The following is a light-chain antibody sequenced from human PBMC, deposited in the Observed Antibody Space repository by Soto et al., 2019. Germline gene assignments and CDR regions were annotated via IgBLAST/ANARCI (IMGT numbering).Light chain of an antibody. CDR1: SSDVGSYDH. Sequence: SVLIQPASVSGSPGQSITITCSGTSSDVGSYDHVAWYQQFPGKTPKLMIYEVSNRPSGVSSRFSGSKSGNTASLTISGLQAEDEADYYCISYTGSSTSYVFGSGTKVTVL. J-gene: IGLJ1*01. CDR3: ISYTGSSTSYV. CDR2: EVS. V-gene: IGLV2-14*01.